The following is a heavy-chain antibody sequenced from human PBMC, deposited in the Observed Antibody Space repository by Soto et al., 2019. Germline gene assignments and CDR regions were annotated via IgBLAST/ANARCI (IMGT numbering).Heavy chain of an antibody. Sequence: SLTCAVYGGSFSGYYWSWIRQPPGKGLEWIGEINHSGSTNNNPSLKSRVTISVDTSKNQFSLRLRSVTAADTAVYYCAGEYRKKGASHYGMHGWGKGTTVTVSS. CDR1: GGSFSGYY. CDR2: INHSGST. D-gene: IGHD6-6*01. CDR3: AGEYRKKGASHYGMHG. V-gene: IGHV4-34*01. J-gene: IGHJ6*04.